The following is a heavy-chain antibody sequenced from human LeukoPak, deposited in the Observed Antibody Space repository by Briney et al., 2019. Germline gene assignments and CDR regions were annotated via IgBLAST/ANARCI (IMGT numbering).Heavy chain of an antibody. V-gene: IGHV4-61*02. Sequence: SETLSLTCTVSGGSISSGSYYWSWIRQPAGKGLEWIGRIYTSGSTNYNPSLKSRVTISVDTSKNQFSLKLSSVTAADTAVYYCARDPHGSNYVKFDWFDPWGQGTLVTVSS. CDR3: ARDPHGSNYVKFDWFDP. CDR1: GGSISSGSYY. J-gene: IGHJ5*02. D-gene: IGHD4-11*01. CDR2: IYTSGST.